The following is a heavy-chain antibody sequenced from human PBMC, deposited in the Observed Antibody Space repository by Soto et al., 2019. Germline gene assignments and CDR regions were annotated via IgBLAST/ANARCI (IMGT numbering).Heavy chain of an antibody. J-gene: IGHJ6*02. CDR3: ARLQWFGELSSGYYGMDV. Sequence: QVQLQQWGAGLLKPSETLSLICAVYGGSFSGDSWSWIRQPPGKGLEWIGEINHSGSTNYNPSLKRRVTISVDTSKNQFSLKLSSVTAADTAVYYCARLQWFGELSSGYYGMDVWGQGTTVTVSS. V-gene: IGHV4-34*01. CDR2: INHSGST. CDR1: GGSFSGDS. D-gene: IGHD3-10*01.